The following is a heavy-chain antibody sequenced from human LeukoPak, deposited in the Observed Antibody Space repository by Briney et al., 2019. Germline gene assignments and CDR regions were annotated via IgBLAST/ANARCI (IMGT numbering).Heavy chain of an antibody. D-gene: IGHD4-23*01. CDR2: INPNSGGT. Sequence: ASVKVSCKASGYTFTGYYMHWVRQAPGQGLEWMGWINPNSGGTNYAQKLQGRVTMTTDTSTSTAYMELRSLRSDDTAVYYCARVSTVVTPYIDYWGQGTLVTVSS. CDR3: ARVSTVVTPYIDY. CDR1: GYTFTGYY. J-gene: IGHJ4*02. V-gene: IGHV1-2*02.